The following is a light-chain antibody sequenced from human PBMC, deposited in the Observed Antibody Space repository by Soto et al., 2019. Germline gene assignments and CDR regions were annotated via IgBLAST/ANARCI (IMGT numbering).Light chain of an antibody. CDR2: WAS. J-gene: IGKJ1*01. CDR3: QQHYTTPRT. V-gene: IGKV4-1*01. Sequence: DIVMTQAPDSLAVSLVESATIHCKSSQSILFTSDNKNYLAWYQQKSGQPPRLLIYWASTRESGVPDRFSGRGSGTDFSLTISSLEAEDVAVYYCQQHYTTPRTFGQGTKVDI. CDR1: QSILFTSDNKNY.